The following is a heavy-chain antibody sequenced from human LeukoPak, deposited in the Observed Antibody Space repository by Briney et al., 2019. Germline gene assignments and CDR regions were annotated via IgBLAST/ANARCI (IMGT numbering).Heavy chain of an antibody. Sequence: SETLSLTCAVSGYSISSGYYWGWIRQPPGKGLEWIGSIYHTGSTCYNPSLQSRVTISLDSPKNQFSLKLTSVTAADTAVYYCASGGTAVVMALTYYFDTWGQGTPVTVSS. J-gene: IGHJ4*02. CDR1: GYSISSGYY. CDR3: ASGGTAVVMALTYYFDT. D-gene: IGHD3-22*01. CDR2: IYHTGST. V-gene: IGHV4-38-2*01.